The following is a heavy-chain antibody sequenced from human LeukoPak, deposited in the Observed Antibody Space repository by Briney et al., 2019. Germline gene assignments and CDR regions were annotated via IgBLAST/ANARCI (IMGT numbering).Heavy chain of an antibody. CDR2: ISYDGSNK. Sequence: PGRSLRLSCAASGFTFSSYAMPWVRQAPGKGLEWVAVISYDGSNKYYADSVKGRFTISRDNSKNTLYLQMNSLRAEDTAVYYCARDNGYYYDSSGYYYVPTLDYWGQGTLVTVSS. D-gene: IGHD3-22*01. CDR3: ARDNGYYYDSSGYYYVPTLDY. V-gene: IGHV3-30-3*01. J-gene: IGHJ4*02. CDR1: GFTFSSYA.